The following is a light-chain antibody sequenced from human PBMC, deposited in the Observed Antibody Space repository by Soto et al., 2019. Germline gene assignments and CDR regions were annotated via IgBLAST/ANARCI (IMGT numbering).Light chain of an antibody. CDR1: QGISNY. CDR3: QQYSSFWT. J-gene: IGKJ1*01. Sequence: DIQMTQSPSSLSASVGDRVTITCRASQGISNYLAWYQQKPGKVPRLLIYAASTLQSGVPSRFSGSRSGTEFTLTINSLQPDDFATYYCQQYSSFWTFGQGTKVDIK. CDR2: AAS. V-gene: IGKV1-27*01.